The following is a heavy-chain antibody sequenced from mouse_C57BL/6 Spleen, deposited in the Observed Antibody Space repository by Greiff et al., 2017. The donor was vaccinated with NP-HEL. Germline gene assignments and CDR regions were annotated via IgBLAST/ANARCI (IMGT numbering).Heavy chain of an antibody. CDR2: INPSNGGT. V-gene: IGHV1-53*01. CDR3: ARDYGSSSWYFDV. Sequence: QVQLQQSGTELVKPGASVKLSCKASGYTFTSYWMHWVKQRPGQGLEWIGNINPSNGGTNYNEKFKSKATLTADKSSSTAYMQLSSLTSEDSAVYYCARDYGSSSWYFDVWGTGTTVTVSS. CDR1: GYTFTSYW. D-gene: IGHD1-1*01. J-gene: IGHJ1*03.